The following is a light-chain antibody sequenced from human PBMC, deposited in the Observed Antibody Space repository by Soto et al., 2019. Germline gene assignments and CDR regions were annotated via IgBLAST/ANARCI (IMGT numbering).Light chain of an antibody. CDR2: RAS. Sequence: EIVMTQSPATLSVSPGEGATLSCRASQSINSNLAWYRHKPGQAPRLLIYRASTRAAGLPDRFSGSGSGTEFTLTISSLQSEDFAVYYCQQYGSSPWTFGQGTKVDIK. CDR1: QSINSN. CDR3: QQYGSSPWT. V-gene: IGKV3-15*01. J-gene: IGKJ1*01.